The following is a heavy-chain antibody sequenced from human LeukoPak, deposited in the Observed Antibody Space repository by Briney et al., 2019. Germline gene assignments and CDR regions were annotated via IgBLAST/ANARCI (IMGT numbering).Heavy chain of an antibody. CDR2: IIPIFGTA. V-gene: IGHV1-69*13. Sequence: SVKVSFKASGGTFSSYAISWVRQAPGQGLEWMGGIIPIFGTANYAQKFQGRVTITADESTSTAYMELSSLRSEDTAVYYCARAGPHYYDSSGYYYDYFDYWGQGTLVTVSS. D-gene: IGHD3-22*01. CDR1: GGTFSSYA. CDR3: ARAGPHYYDSSGYYYDYFDY. J-gene: IGHJ4*02.